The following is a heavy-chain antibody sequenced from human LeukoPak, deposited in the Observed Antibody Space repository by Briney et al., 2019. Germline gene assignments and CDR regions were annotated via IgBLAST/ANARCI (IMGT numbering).Heavy chain of an antibody. CDR3: AREDGSRTVTYNYHYYTDV. V-gene: IGHV1-2*02. CDR2: INPNTGGT. D-gene: IGHD4-17*01. Sequence: GSVKVSCTASGYTFTGYYIHWVRQAPGQGLEWMAWINPNTGGTKYAQKVQGRVTVTRDTSISTAYMELSRLRSDDTAVYYCAREDGSRTVTYNYHYYTDVWGKGTTVTISS. CDR1: GYTFTGYY. J-gene: IGHJ6*03.